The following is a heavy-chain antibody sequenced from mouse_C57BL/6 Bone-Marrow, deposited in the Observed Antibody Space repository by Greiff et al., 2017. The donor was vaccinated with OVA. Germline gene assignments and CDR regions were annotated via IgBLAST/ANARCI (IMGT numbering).Heavy chain of an antibody. J-gene: IGHJ1*03. Sequence: VQLQQSGAELVRPGASVKLSCTASGFNIKDDYMHWVKQRPEQGLEWIGWIDPENGDTEYASKFEGRVIITADNSSNTAHLQLSSLPSEDTAVYYCTTISDGYWYFDVWGTGTTLTVSS. CDR3: TTISDGYWYFDV. V-gene: IGHV14-4*01. CDR1: GFNIKDDY. CDR2: IDPENGDT. D-gene: IGHD2-3*01.